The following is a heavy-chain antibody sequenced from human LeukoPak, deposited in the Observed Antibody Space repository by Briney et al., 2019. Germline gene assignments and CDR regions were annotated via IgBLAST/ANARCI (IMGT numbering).Heavy chain of an antibody. CDR3: ARDRDYVDYGAAEFDP. CDR1: GDSVSSNTAA. J-gene: IGHJ5*02. V-gene: IGHV6-1*01. D-gene: IGHD4-17*01. Sequence: SQTLSLTCAISGDSVSSNTAAWNWIRQSPSRGLEWLGRTYYRSKWYNDYAVSVKSRITINPDTSKNQFSLQLNSVTPEDTAVYYCARDRDYVDYGAAEFDPWGQGTLVTVSS. CDR2: TYYRSKWYN.